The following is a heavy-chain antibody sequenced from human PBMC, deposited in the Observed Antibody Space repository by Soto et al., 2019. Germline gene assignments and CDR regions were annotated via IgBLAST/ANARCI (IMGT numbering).Heavy chain of an antibody. J-gene: IGHJ4*02. CDR3: AREKGYISGPKNFDY. Sequence: SETLSLACTVSGASISSGDYFWSWIRQSPGKGLQWIGYIYDSGSSYYNPSLKSRVTMSVDTSKNQFSLKLSSVTAADTAVYYCAREKGYISGPKNFDYWGQGTLVTVSS. CDR2: IYDSGSS. D-gene: IGHD5-12*01. CDR1: GASISSGDYF. V-gene: IGHV4-30-4*01.